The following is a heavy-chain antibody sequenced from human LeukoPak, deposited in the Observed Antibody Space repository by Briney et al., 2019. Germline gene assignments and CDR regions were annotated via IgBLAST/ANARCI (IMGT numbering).Heavy chain of an antibody. Sequence: SETLSLTCAVYGGSFSGYYWSWIRQPPGKGLEWIGEINHSGSTNYNPSLKSRVTISVDTSKNQFSLKLSSVTAADTAVYYCAYSSGPNDAFDIWRQGTMVTVSP. D-gene: IGHD3-22*01. V-gene: IGHV4-34*01. CDR3: AYSSGPNDAFDI. CDR1: GGSFSGYY. CDR2: INHSGST. J-gene: IGHJ3*02.